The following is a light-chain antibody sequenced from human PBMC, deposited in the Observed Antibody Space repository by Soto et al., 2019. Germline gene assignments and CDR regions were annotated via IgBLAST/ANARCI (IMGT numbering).Light chain of an antibody. CDR3: QQSYSTPLV. J-gene: IGKJ5*01. V-gene: IGKV1-39*01. CDR1: QSISRY. CDR2: AAS. Sequence: DIQMTQSPSSLSASVGDSVTITCRASQSISRYLSWYQQKPGKAPKLLIFAASTLQSGVPSRFSGSGSETDFALTISSLQPEDFATYFCQQSYSTPLVFGPGTRLEIK.